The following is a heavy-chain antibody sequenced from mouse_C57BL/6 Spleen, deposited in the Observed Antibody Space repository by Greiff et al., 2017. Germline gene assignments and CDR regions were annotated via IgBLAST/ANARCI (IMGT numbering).Heavy chain of an antibody. CDR3: ARCSYDYAMDY. CDR1: GYTFTSYW. CDR2: IYPGSGST. Sequence: VQLQQPGAELVKPGASVKMSCKASGYTFTSYWITWVKQRPGQGLEWIGDIYPGSGSTNYNEKFKSKATLTVDTSSSTAYMQLSSLTSEDSEVYYCARCSYDYAMDYWGQGTSVTVSS. V-gene: IGHV1-55*01. J-gene: IGHJ4*01. D-gene: IGHD1-1*01.